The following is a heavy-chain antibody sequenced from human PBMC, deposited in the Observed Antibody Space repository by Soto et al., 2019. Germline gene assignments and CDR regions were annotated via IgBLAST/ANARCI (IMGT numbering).Heavy chain of an antibody. J-gene: IGHJ6*02. CDR2: ISFDGTNK. Sequence: QVELVESGGGVVQPGTSLRLSCAASGFTFSNSAMHWVRQAPGKGLEWVAVISFDGTNKYYAGSVRGRFTVSRDNFKXTXXXEXXSLRVEDTAVYFCARDRLGLIGQQMARFYYYGMDVWGQGTTVTVSS. CDR3: ARDRLGLIGQQMARFYYYGMDV. V-gene: IGHV3-30-3*01. CDR1: GFTFSNSA. D-gene: IGHD6-13*01.